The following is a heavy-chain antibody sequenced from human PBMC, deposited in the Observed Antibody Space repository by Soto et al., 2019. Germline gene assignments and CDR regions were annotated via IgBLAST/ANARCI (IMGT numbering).Heavy chain of an antibody. CDR1: NFSISSGYY. J-gene: IGHJ4*02. V-gene: IGHV4-38-2*01. D-gene: IGHD1-26*01. CDR3: ARTHSGSYYPLFNY. CDR2: IYRSGTT. Sequence: PSETLSLTCVVSNFSISSGYYWGWIRQSPGKGLGWSASIYRSGTTSYTPSLKSRATFSVTPTKNQFSLLWTAVTAADTAVYYRARTHSGSYYPLFNYWGRGSLVTVSS.